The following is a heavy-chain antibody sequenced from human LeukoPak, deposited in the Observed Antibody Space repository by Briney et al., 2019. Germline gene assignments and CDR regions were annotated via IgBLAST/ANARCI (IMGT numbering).Heavy chain of an antibody. J-gene: IGHJ4*02. V-gene: IGHV3-48*04. CDR3: ARDFHRDYYDSSGYELDY. CDR1: GFTFSGYN. D-gene: IGHD3-22*01. CDR2: ISRSGNII. Sequence: GGSLRLSCAASGFTFSGYNMNWVRQAPGKGLEWISYISRSGNIIYGDSVKGRFTISRDNAKNSLYLQMNSLRAEDTAVYYCARDFHRDYYDSSGYELDYWGQGTLVTVSS.